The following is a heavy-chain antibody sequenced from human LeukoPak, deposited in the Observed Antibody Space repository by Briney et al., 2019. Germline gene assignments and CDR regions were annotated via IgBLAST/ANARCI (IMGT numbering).Heavy chain of an antibody. CDR2: IYYSGST. J-gene: IGHJ6*02. Sequence: PSETLSLTCTVSGGSISSHYWSWIRQPPGKGLEWIGYIYYSGSTNYNPSLKSRVTISVDTSKNQFSLKLSSVTAADTAVYYCARNSIDPRYYYGMDVWGQGTTVTVSS. D-gene: IGHD4-11*01. CDR1: GGSISSHY. CDR3: ARNSIDPRYYYGMDV. V-gene: IGHV4-59*11.